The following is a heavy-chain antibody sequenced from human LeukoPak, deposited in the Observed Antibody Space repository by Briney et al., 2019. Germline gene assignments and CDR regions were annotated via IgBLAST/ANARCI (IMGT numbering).Heavy chain of an antibody. J-gene: IGHJ6*02. D-gene: IGHD6-19*01. CDR3: ARETKSSGWPLYYYYGMDV. CDR2: ISYDGSNK. Sequence: GGSLRLSCAASGFTFSSYDMHWVRQAPGKGLEWVAVISYDGSNKYYADSVKGRFTISRDNSKNTLYLQMNSLRAEDTAVYYCARETKSSGWPLYYYYGMDVWGQGTTVTVSS. V-gene: IGHV3-30*03. CDR1: GFTFSSYD.